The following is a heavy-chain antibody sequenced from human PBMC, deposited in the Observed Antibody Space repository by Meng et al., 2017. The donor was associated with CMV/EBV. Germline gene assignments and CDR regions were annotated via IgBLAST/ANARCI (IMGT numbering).Heavy chain of an antibody. CDR3: ARGSSSGRNWFDP. J-gene: IGHJ5*02. Sequence: KASGYTFTGYYMHWVRQAPGQGLEWMGWINPNSGGTNYAQKFQGRVTMTRDTSTSTVYMELSSLRSEDTAVYYCARGSSSGRNWFDPWGQGTLVTVSS. CDR2: INPNSGGT. CDR1: GYTFTGYY. V-gene: IGHV1-2*02. D-gene: IGHD6-6*01.